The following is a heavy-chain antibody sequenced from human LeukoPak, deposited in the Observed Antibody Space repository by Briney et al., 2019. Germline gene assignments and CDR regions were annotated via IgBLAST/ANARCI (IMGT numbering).Heavy chain of an antibody. CDR2: IYYSGIT. CDR3: ARWEASRVAFDI. CDR1: GGSISTYY. D-gene: IGHD1-26*01. V-gene: IGHV4-59*01. Sequence: SETLSLTCTVSGGSISTYYWSWIRQPPGRGLEWIGYIYYSGITDYSPSLNSRVTISIDTSKKQFSLKLSSVTAADTAVYYCARWEASRVAFDIWGQGTLVTVSS. J-gene: IGHJ3*02.